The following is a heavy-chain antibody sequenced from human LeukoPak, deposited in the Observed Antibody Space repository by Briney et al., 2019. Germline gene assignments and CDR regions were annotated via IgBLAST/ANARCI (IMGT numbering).Heavy chain of an antibody. D-gene: IGHD6-13*01. CDR3: AKSTDSSSWYRSGFDP. CDR1: GFTFSSYA. Sequence: GRSLRLSCAASGFTFSSYAMHWVRQAPGKGLEWVSGISWNSGSIGYADSVKGRFTISRDNAKNSLYLQMNSLRAEDTALYYCAKSTDSSSWYRSGFDPWGQGTLVTASS. J-gene: IGHJ5*02. V-gene: IGHV3-9*01. CDR2: ISWNSGSI.